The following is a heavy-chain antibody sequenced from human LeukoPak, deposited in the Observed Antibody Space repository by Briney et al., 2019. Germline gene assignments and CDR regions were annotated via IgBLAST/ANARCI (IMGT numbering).Heavy chain of an antibody. CDR1: GFPFSRYA. CDR2: ISGSGGST. V-gene: IGHV3-23*01. J-gene: IGHJ4*02. Sequence: GGSLRLSCAASGFPFSRYAMNWVRQAPGKGLEWVSAISGSGGSTYYADSVKGRFTISRDNSKTTLYLQMNSLRAEDTAVYFCARDRQQLANFDYWGQGALVTVSS. CDR3: ARDRQQLANFDY. D-gene: IGHD6-13*01.